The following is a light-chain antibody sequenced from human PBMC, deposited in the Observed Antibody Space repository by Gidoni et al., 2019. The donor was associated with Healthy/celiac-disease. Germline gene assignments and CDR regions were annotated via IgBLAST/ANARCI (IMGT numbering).Light chain of an antibody. J-gene: IGKJ1*01. V-gene: IGKV1-39*01. CDR1: QSISSY. CDR3: QQSYSTPPT. CDR2: AAS. Sequence: DIQMTQSPSSLSASVGDRVTITCRASQSISSYLNWYQQKPGKAPKLLIYAASSWQSGVPSRFSGSGSGTDFTLTISSLQPEDFATYYCQQSYSTPPTFGQGNKVEIK.